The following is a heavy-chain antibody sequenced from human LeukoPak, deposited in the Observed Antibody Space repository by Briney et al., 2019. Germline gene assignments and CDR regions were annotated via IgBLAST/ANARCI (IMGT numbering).Heavy chain of an antibody. CDR2: MNPNSGNT. D-gene: IGHD6-19*01. V-gene: IGHV1-8*01. CDR1: GYTFASYD. CDR3: ARGQGAGSGWHPENYYFDD. J-gene: IGHJ4*02. Sequence: GASVKVSCKASGYTFASYDINWVRQATGQGLEWMGWMNPNSGNTGYAQKFQGRVTMTSNTSISTAYMELSSLRSDDTAVYYCARGQGAGSGWHPENYYFDDWGQGTLVTVSA.